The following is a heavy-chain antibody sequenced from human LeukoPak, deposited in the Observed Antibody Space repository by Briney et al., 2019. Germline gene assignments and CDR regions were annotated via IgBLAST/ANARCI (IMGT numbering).Heavy chain of an antibody. Sequence: ASVEVSCKTSGYTFTTYDINWVRQATGQGLEWMGWMNPKSGNSGYAQKCQGRVTMTRDTSISTAYMELSSLTSEDTAVYYCARVYGPIDYWGQGTLVTVSS. V-gene: IGHV1-8*01. CDR2: MNPKSGNS. J-gene: IGHJ4*02. CDR3: ARVYGPIDY. D-gene: IGHD2-8*01. CDR1: GYTFTTYD.